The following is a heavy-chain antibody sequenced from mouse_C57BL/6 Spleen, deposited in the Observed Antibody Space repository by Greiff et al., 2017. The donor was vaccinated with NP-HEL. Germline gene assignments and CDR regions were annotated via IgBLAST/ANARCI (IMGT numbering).Heavy chain of an antibody. CDR2: IYPGDGDT. CDR3: ARDGGWYFDV. J-gene: IGHJ1*03. CDR1: GYAFSSYW. V-gene: IGHV1-80*01. Sequence: VKLVESGAELVKPGASVKISCKASGYAFSSYWMNWVKQRPGKGLEWIGQIYPGDGDTNYNGKFKGKATLTADKSSSTAYMQLSSLTSEDSAVYFCARDGGWYFDVWGTGTTVTVSS.